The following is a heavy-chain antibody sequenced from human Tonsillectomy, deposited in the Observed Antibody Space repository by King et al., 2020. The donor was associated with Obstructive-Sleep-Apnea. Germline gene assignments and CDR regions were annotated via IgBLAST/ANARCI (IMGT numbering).Heavy chain of an antibody. Sequence: VQLQQWGAGLLKPSETLSLTCAVYGEPSSGYYWSWIRQSPGKGLEWIGEIHHSGRIDYNPSLTSRVTISLDTSKNQFSLKLTSVTAADTALYYCARGSREIWLHHYWGKGTQVTVSS. CDR2: IHHSGRI. D-gene: IGHD5-18*01. J-gene: IGHJ4*02. CDR1: GEPSSGYY. CDR3: ARGSREIWLHHY. V-gene: IGHV4-34*01.